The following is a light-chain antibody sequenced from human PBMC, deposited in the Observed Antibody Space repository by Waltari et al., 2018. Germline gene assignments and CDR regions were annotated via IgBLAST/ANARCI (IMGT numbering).Light chain of an antibody. J-gene: IGKJ4*01. CDR3: QQRSNWPT. CDR1: QRVRSY. V-gene: IGKV3-11*01. Sequence: EIVLTQSPATLSLSPGERATLSCRASQRVRSYLAWYPQKPGQAPRLLIYDASNRATGIPARFSGSGSGTDFTLTISSLAPEDFAVYYCQQRSNWPTFGGGTKVEIK. CDR2: DAS.